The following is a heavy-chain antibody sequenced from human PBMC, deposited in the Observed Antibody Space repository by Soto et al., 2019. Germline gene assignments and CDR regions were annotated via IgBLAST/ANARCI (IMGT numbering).Heavy chain of an antibody. CDR3: AKGLVGGSLYYFDY. Sequence: GGSLRLSCEASGFTFSKFDMHWVRQPTGKGLEWVSTIGISGDTYYAVSVKGRFTISRDNAKNSLSLQMNSLRADDTAVYYCAKGLVGGSLYYFDYWGQGTPVTVSS. J-gene: IGHJ4*02. D-gene: IGHD1-26*01. V-gene: IGHV3-13*04. CDR1: GFTFSKFD. CDR2: IGISGDT.